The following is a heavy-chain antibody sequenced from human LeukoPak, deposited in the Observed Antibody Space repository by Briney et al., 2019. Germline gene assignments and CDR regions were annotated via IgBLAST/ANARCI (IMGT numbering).Heavy chain of an antibody. D-gene: IGHD2-2*01. V-gene: IGHV1-69*13. CDR1: GGTFSSYA. J-gene: IGHJ5*02. Sequence: SVKVSCKASGGTFSSYAISWVRQAPGQGLEWMGGIIPIFGTANYAQKFRGRVTITADESTSTAYMELSSLRSEDTAVYYCARDYMTKIVVVPAEPGWFDPWGQGTLVTVSS. CDR2: IIPIFGTA. CDR3: ARDYMTKIVVVPAEPGWFDP.